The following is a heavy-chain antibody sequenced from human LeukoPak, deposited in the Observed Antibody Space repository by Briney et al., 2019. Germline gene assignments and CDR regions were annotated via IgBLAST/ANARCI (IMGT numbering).Heavy chain of an antibody. J-gene: IGHJ5*02. CDR3: AGQLLSWFDP. Sequence: SETLSLTCAVYGGSFSGYYWSWIRQPPGKGLEWIGYIYYSGSTNYNPSLKSRVTISVDTSKNQFSLKLSSVTAADTAVYYCAGQLLSWFDPWGQGTLVTVSS. V-gene: IGHV4-59*08. CDR2: IYYSGST. D-gene: IGHD2-2*01. CDR1: GGSFSGYY.